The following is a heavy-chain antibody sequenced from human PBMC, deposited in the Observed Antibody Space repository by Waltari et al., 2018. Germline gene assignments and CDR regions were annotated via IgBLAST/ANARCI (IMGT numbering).Heavy chain of an antibody. CDR3: ARLWFREPYFDY. V-gene: IGHV5-51*01. Sequence: EVQLLQSGAAVKKPGESLKISCKASGYRFTSYWIGWVRQMPGKGLECRGIIYPGDADVRYSPSFQGQVTISVDKSITTAFLQWSSLKASDTAMYYCARLWFREPYFDYWGQGTLVTVSS. J-gene: IGHJ4*02. CDR2: IYPGDADV. CDR1: GYRFTSYW. D-gene: IGHD3-10*01.